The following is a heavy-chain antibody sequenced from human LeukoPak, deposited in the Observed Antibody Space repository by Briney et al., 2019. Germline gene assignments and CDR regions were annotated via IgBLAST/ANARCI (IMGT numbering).Heavy chain of an antibody. CDR2: ISYDGSNK. J-gene: IGHJ3*02. Sequence: GGSLRLSCAASGFTFSSYAMHWVRPAPGKGLEWVAVISYDGSNKYYADSVKGRFTISRDNSKNTLYLQMNSLRAEDTAVYYCASPSSAATGSGAFDIWGQGTMVTVSS. CDR3: ASPSSAATGSGAFDI. CDR1: GFTFSSYA. V-gene: IGHV3-30-3*01. D-gene: IGHD2-15*01.